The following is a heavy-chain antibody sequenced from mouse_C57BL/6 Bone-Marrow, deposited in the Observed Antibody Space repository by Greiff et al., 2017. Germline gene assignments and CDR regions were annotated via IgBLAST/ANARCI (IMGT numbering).Heavy chain of an antibody. V-gene: IGHV1-50*01. J-gene: IGHJ3*01. CDR3: AREVATPGAFAY. CDR1: GYTFTSYW. D-gene: IGHD1-1*01. CDR2: IDPSDSYT. Sequence: VKLQQPGAELVKPGASVKLSCKASGYTFTSYWMQWVKQRPGQGLEWIGEIDPSDSYTNYNQKFKGKATLTVDTSSSTAYKQLSSLPSEDSAVDYCAREVATPGAFAYWGQGTLVTVSA.